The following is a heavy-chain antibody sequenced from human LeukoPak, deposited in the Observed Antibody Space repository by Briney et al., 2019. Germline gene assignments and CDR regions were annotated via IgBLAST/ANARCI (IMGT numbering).Heavy chain of an antibody. V-gene: IGHV3-23*01. CDR2: VSGSGGST. CDR3: AKSSYYDSSGYYREHYFDY. J-gene: IGHJ4*02. Sequence: PGGSLRLSCAASGFTFSSYAMSWVRQAPGKGLEWVSSVSGSGGSTYYADSVKGRFTISRDNSKSTLFLQMNSLRAEDTAVYYCAKSSYYDSSGYYREHYFDYWGQGTLVTVSS. CDR1: GFTFSSYA. D-gene: IGHD3-22*01.